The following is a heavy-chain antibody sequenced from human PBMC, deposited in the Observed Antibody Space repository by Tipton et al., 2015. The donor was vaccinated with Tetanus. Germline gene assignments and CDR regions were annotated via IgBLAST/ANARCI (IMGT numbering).Heavy chain of an antibody. CDR2: ISNSNNYI. CDR3: ARDPTAVTSMPYYFDS. V-gene: IGHV3-21*01. D-gene: IGHD2-21*02. CDR1: GFTFKSYT. Sequence: GSLRLSCAASGFTFKSYTMNWVRQAPGKGLEWVASISNSNNYIYYADSVKGRFTISRDNANNSLYLQMNSLRAEDTAMYFCARDPTAVTSMPYYFDSWGQGTLVTVSS. J-gene: IGHJ4*02.